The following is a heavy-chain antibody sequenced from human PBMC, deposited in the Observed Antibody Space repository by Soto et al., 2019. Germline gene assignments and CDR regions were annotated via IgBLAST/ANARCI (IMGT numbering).Heavy chain of an antibody. D-gene: IGHD1-26*01. J-gene: IGHJ6*02. V-gene: IGHV3-53*01. CDR3: AREWALPNYSGMDV. CDR1: GFTVSSNY. Sequence: EVQLVESGGGLIQPGGSLRLSCAASGFTVSSNYMSWVRQAPGKGLEWVSVIYSSGSTYYADSVKGRFNISRDNSKNTVHPQMNSLRAEDTAVYYCAREWALPNYSGMDVWGQGTTVTVSS. CDR2: IYSSGST.